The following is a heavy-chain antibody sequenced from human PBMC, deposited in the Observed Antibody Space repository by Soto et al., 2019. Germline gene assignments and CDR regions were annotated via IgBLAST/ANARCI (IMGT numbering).Heavy chain of an antibody. CDR3: ARDRWIQIWLRPGDAFDI. V-gene: IGHV3-33*01. Sequence: PGGSLRLSCAASGFTFSSYGMHWVRQAPGKGLEWVAVIWYDGSNKYYADSVKGRFTISRDNSKNTLYLQMNSLRAEDTAVYYCARDRWIQIWLRPGDAFDIWGQGTMVTVSS. J-gene: IGHJ3*02. CDR2: IWYDGSNK. D-gene: IGHD5-18*01. CDR1: GFTFSSYG.